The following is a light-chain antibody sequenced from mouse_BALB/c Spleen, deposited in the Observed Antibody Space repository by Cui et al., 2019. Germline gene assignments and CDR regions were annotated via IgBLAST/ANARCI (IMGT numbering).Light chain of an antibody. V-gene: IGKV4-55*01. CDR1: SSVSY. CDR3: QQWSSYPRT. CDR2: DTS. Sequence: HIVLTPSPAILSASPGEKDNMTCSASSSVSYMYWYQQKPGSSPRLLIYDTSNLASGVPVRFSGSGSGTSYSLTISRMEAEDAATYYWQQWSSYPRTFGGGTKLEIK. J-gene: IGKJ1*01.